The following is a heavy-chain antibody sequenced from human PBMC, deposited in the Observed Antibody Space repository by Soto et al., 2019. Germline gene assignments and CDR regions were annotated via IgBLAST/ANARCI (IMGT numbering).Heavy chain of an antibody. D-gene: IGHD4-17*01. V-gene: IGHV4-34*01. Sequence: SETLSLTCAVYFGSFSGYYWSWIRQPPGKGLEWIGEINHSGSTNYNPSLKSRVTISVDTSKNQFSLKLTSVTAADTSVYYCARVGYGGNINWFDSWGQGTLVTVSS. J-gene: IGHJ5*01. CDR2: INHSGST. CDR3: ARVGYGGNINWFDS. CDR1: FGSFSGYY.